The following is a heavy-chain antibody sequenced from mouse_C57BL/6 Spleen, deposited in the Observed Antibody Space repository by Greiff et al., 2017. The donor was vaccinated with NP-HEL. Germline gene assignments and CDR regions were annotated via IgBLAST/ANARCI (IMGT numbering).Heavy chain of an antibody. CDR3: ARRGSSYNWYFDV. CDR1: GFTFSDYY. D-gene: IGHD1-1*01. V-gene: IGHV5-16*02. J-gene: IGHJ1*03. CDR2: INYDGSST. Sequence: EVQRVESEGGLVQPGSSMKLSCTASGFTFSDYYMAWVRQVPEKGLEWVANINYDGSSTYYLDSLKSRFIISRDNAKNILYLQMSSLKSEDTATYYCARRGSSYNWYFDVWGTGTTVTVSS.